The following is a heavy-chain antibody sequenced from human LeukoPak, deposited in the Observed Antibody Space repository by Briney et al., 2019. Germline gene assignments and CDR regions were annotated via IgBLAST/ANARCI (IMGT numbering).Heavy chain of an antibody. Sequence: ASVKVSCKASGYTFTSYGISWVRQAPGQGLEWMGWISAYNGNTNYAQKLQGRVTMTTDTSTTTAYMELRSLRSDDTAVYYCAREVAAALPFDYWGQGTLVTVSS. J-gene: IGHJ4*02. V-gene: IGHV1-18*01. CDR2: ISAYNGNT. CDR1: GYTFTSYG. D-gene: IGHD6-13*01. CDR3: AREVAAALPFDY.